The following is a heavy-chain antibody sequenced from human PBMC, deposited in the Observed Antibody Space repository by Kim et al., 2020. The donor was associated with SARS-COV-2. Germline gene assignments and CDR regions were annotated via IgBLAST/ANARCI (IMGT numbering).Heavy chain of an antibody. V-gene: IGHV4-59*01. CDR3: ARGHYDILTGYYLGLPHYFYY. Sequence: SETLSLTCTVSGGSISSYYWSWIRQPPGKGLEWIGSIYYSGSTNYNPSLKSRVTISVDTSKNQFSLKLSSVTAADTAVYYCARGHYDILTGYYLGLPHYFYYWGQGTLVTVSS. D-gene: IGHD3-9*01. CDR2: IYYSGST. J-gene: IGHJ4*02. CDR1: GGSISSYY.